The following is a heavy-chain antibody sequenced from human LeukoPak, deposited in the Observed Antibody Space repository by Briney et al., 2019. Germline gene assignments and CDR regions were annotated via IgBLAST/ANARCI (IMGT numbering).Heavy chain of an antibody. V-gene: IGHV4-34*01. CDR3: ASLRGSYYYFDY. Sequence: SETLSLTCAVYGGSFSGYYWSWIRQPPGKGLEWIGEINHSGSTNYNPSLKSRVTISVDTSKNQFSLKLSSVTAADTAVYYCASLRGSYYYFDYWGQGTLVTVSS. CDR2: INHSGST. J-gene: IGHJ4*02. D-gene: IGHD1-26*01. CDR1: GGSFSGYY.